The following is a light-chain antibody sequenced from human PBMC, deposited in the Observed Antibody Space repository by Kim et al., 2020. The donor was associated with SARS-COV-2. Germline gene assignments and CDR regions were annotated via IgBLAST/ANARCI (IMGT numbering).Light chain of an antibody. V-gene: IGLV3-19*01. Sequence: VALGPTIRITCQGDSLRSYYASWYQQRPGQAPVLVIYGKNNRPSGIPDRFSGSSSGNTASLTITGAQAEDEADYYCNSRDSSGNYVFATGTKVTVL. CDR3: NSRDSSGNYV. CDR2: GKN. CDR1: SLRSYY. J-gene: IGLJ1*01.